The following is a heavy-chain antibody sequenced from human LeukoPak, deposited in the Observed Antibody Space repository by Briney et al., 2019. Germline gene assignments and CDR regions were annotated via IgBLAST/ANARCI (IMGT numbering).Heavy chain of an antibody. CDR1: GYTFTSYY. J-gene: IGHJ5*02. CDR2: INPSGGST. Sequence: ASVKVSCKASGYTFTSYYMHWVRQAPGQGLEWMGIINPSGGSTSYAQKFQGRVTMTRDTSTSTVYMEQSSLRSEDTAVYYCAREGSANYDFWSGYSGVNWFDPWGQGTLVTVSS. V-gene: IGHV1-46*03. CDR3: AREGSANYDFWSGYSGVNWFDP. D-gene: IGHD3-3*01.